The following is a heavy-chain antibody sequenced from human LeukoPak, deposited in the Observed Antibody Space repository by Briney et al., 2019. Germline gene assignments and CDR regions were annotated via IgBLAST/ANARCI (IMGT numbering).Heavy chain of an antibody. Sequence: GGSLRLSCAASGFTFSDYYMSWIRQAPGKGLEWVSYISSSGSTIYYADSVKGRFTISRDNAKNSLYLQMNSLRAEDTAVYYCAKGRNYYDSSALDYWGQGTLVTVSS. V-gene: IGHV3-11*04. CDR2: ISSSGSTI. CDR1: GFTFSDYY. J-gene: IGHJ4*02. D-gene: IGHD3-22*01. CDR3: AKGRNYYDSSALDY.